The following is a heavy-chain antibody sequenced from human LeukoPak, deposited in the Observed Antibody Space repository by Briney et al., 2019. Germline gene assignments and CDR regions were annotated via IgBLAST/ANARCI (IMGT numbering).Heavy chain of an antibody. J-gene: IGHJ4*02. CDR1: GFTFSSYA. V-gene: IGHV3-23*01. D-gene: IGHD4-17*01. CDR3: AKPRTTVSYYFDY. CDR2: ISGSGGST. Sequence: EGSLRLSCAASGFTFSSYAMSWVRQAPGKGLEWVSAISGSGGSTYYADSVKGRFTISRDNSKNTLYLQMNSLRAEDTAIYYCAKPRTTVSYYFDYWGQGTLVTVSS.